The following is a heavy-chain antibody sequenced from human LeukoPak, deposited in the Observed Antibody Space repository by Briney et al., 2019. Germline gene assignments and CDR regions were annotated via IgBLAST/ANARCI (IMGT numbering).Heavy chain of an antibody. Sequence: GGSLRLSCAASGFTFSSYAMHWVRQAPGKGLEYVSAISSNGGSTYYANSVKGRFTISKDNSKNTLYLQMGSLRAEDMAVYYCARDLNPEPRDGHGYWGQGTLVTVSS. CDR1: GFTFSSYA. CDR2: ISSNGGST. D-gene: IGHD5-24*01. J-gene: IGHJ4*02. CDR3: ARDLNPEPRDGHGY. V-gene: IGHV3-64*01.